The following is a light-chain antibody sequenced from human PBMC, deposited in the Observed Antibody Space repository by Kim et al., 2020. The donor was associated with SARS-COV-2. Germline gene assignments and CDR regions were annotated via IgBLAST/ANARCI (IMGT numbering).Light chain of an antibody. CDR3: QAWDSSTAV. J-gene: IGLJ1*01. V-gene: IGLV3-1*01. Sequence: ELTQPPSLSVSPEQTASITCSGDKLGHKYTSWYQQKPGQSPVLVIYRDNKRPSGIPERFSGSNSGNTATLTISGTQPMDEAEYYCQAWDSSTAVFGTGTKVTVL. CDR1: KLGHKY. CDR2: RDN.